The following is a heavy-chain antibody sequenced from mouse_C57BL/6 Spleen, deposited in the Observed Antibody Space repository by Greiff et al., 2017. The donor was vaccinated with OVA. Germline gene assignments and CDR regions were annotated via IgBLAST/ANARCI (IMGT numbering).Heavy chain of an antibody. CDR3: ARRDCDEAWFAY. Sequence: EVQGVESGPELVKPGASVKISCKASGYSFTGYYMNWVKQSPEKSLEWIGEINPSTGGTTYNQKFKAKATLTVDKSSSTAYMQLKSLTSEDSAVYYCARRDCDEAWFAYWGQGTLVTVSA. J-gene: IGHJ3*01. CDR2: INPSTGGT. V-gene: IGHV1-42*01. CDR1: GYSFTGYY.